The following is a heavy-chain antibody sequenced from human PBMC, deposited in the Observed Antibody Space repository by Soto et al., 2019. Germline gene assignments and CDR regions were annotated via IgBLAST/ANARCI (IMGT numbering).Heavy chain of an antibody. CDR1: GLSLSTSGEA. CDR2: IYWDDDK. Sequence: QITLKESGPTLVKPTQTLTLTCTFSGLSLSTSGEAVGWIRQPPGKALEWLALIYWDDDKRYNPTLKTRLTITKDPSKNPVVLTLTIMDPVDTATYYCAHYVSTSPAGWFDPWGQGILVTVSS. J-gene: IGHJ5*02. V-gene: IGHV2-5*02. D-gene: IGHD3-10*02. CDR3: AHYVSTSPAGWFDP.